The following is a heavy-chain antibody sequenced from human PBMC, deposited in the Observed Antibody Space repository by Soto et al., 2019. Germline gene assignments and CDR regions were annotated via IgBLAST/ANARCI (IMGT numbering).Heavy chain of an antibody. V-gene: IGHV3-30*09. D-gene: IGHD6-13*01. Sequence: QVQLVESGGGVVQPGRSLRLSCAASGFIFSDYAMHWVRQAPGKGLEWVAVISYGGDNKYYADYVRGRFAISRDNLKNTLDLQMNSLNHEDTVVYHFAKARHSTSWYGLEADFWGQGTLVTVSA. CDR3: AKARHSTSWYGLEADF. CDR1: GFIFSDYA. CDR2: ISYGGDNK. J-gene: IGHJ4*02.